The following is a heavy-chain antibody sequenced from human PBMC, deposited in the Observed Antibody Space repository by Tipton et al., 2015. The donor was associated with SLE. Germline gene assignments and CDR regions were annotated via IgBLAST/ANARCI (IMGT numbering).Heavy chain of an antibody. Sequence: TLSLTCTVSGGSISRYSWSWIRQHPGKGLEWIGYIYYTGSTYYNPSLKSRVTISVDTSKNQFSLKLSSVTAADTAVYYCARDYYGSGSWADAFDIWGQGTMVTVSS. CDR2: IYYTGST. CDR3: ARDYYGSGSWADAFDI. CDR1: GGSISRYS. J-gene: IGHJ3*02. D-gene: IGHD3-10*01. V-gene: IGHV4-31*03.